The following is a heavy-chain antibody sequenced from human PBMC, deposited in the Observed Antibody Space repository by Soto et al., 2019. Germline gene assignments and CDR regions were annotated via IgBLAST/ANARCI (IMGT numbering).Heavy chain of an antibody. Sequence: GGSLRLSCAASGFTFSSYSMNWVRQAPGKGLEWVSSISSSSSYIYYADSVKGRFTISRDNAKNSLYLQMNSLRAEDTAVYYCARDLEYYYDSSGSPPGYWGQGTLVTVSS. J-gene: IGHJ4*02. CDR3: ARDLEYYYDSSGSPPGY. D-gene: IGHD3-22*01. V-gene: IGHV3-21*01. CDR1: GFTFSSYS. CDR2: ISSSSSYI.